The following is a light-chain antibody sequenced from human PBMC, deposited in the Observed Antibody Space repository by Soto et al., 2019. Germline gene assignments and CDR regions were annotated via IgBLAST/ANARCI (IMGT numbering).Light chain of an antibody. CDR1: QSVRSNY. V-gene: IGKV3-20*01. J-gene: IGKJ1*01. CDR3: QQYGTSPRT. Sequence: EIVLTQSPGTVSLSPGERATLSCRASQSVRSNYLAWYQQKPGQAPRLLIYVASSRATGIPDRFSGSGSGTDFTLTISRLEREDFAVYYCQQYGTSPRTFGQGTKVDIK. CDR2: VAS.